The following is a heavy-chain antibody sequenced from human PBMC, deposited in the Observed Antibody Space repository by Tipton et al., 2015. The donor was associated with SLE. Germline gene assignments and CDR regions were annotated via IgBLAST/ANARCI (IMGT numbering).Heavy chain of an antibody. J-gene: IGHJ1*01. CDR3: ATSYSTATAEDFRH. Sequence: SLRLSCVASTFTFSTYGMNWVRQAPGKGLEWVSYIGTSGAPIYYADPMKGRFTISRDNAKNSVYLQINSLRSEDTAVYYCATSYSTATAEDFRHWGQGTLVVVSS. CDR2: IGTSGAPI. D-gene: IGHD6-13*01. CDR1: TFTFSTYG. V-gene: IGHV3-48*03.